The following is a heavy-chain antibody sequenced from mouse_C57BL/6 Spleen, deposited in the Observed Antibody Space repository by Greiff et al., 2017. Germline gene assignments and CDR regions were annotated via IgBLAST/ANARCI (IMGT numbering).Heavy chain of an antibody. CDR3: ARNYSNYVGYFDV. CDR1: GFSLTSYG. J-gene: IGHJ1*03. V-gene: IGHV2-2*01. CDR2: IWSGGST. D-gene: IGHD2-5*01. Sequence: QVQLQQSGPGLVQPSQSLSITCTVSGFSLTSYGVHWVRQSPGKGLEWLGVIWSGGSTGYNAAFISRLSISKDNSKSQVFFKMNSLQADDTAIYYCARNYSNYVGYFDVWGTGTTVTVSS.